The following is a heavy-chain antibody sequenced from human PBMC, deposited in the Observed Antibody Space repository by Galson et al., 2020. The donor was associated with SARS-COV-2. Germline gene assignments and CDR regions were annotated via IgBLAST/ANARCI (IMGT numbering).Heavy chain of an antibody. CDR3: ALIRAQSKSTYYDILTGYSAPYYFDY. J-gene: IGHJ4*02. Sequence: SGHTLLKPTQPLTLTCTFSGFSLSTSGMCVSWIRQPPGNALEWLALLYWVDHKYYSTSPKTRLTISKDTSKNQVVLTMTNMNPVDTATYYCALIRAQSKSTYYDILTGYSAPYYFDYWGQGTLVTVSS. CDR1: GFSLSTSGMC. V-gene: IGHV2-70*01. CDR2: LYWVDHK. D-gene: IGHD3-9*01.